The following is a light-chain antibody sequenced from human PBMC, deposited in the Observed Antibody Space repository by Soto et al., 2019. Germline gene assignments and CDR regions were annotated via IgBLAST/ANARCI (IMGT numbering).Light chain of an antibody. J-gene: IGKJ4*01. Sequence: IVLTQSPGTLSLSPWERATLSCRASQSVSSSYLAWYQQKPGQAPRLLIYGASSRATGIPDRFSGSGSGTDFTLTISRLEPEDFAVYYCQQYGSSSALTFGGGTKVDIK. CDR3: QQYGSSSALT. CDR2: GAS. V-gene: IGKV3-20*01. CDR1: QSVSSSY.